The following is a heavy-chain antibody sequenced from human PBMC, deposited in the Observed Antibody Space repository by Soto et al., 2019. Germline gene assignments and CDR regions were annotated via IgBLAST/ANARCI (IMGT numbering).Heavy chain of an antibody. CDR2: ISWNSGSI. CDR1: GFTFDDYA. Sequence: EVQLVESGGGLVQPGRSLRLSCAASGFTFDDYAMHWVRQAPGKGLEWVSGISWNSGSIGYADSVKGRFTISRDNAKNSLYLQMNSLRAEDTALYYCAKGINSGWHEKWGQGTLVTVSS. D-gene: IGHD6-19*01. J-gene: IGHJ4*02. V-gene: IGHV3-9*01. CDR3: AKGINSGWHEK.